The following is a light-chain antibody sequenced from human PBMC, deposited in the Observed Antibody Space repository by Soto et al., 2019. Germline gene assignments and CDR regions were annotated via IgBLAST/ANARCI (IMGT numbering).Light chain of an antibody. CDR1: QSVSSSS. Sequence: EIVLTQSPGSQSLSPGERATLSCRASQSVSSSSLAWYQQKPGQAPRLLIYGASSRATGIPDRFSGSGSGTDFTLTVSRLEPEDFVVYYCQQYGNSPPYTFGQGTKLEI. CDR3: QQYGNSPPYT. J-gene: IGKJ2*01. CDR2: GAS. V-gene: IGKV3-20*01.